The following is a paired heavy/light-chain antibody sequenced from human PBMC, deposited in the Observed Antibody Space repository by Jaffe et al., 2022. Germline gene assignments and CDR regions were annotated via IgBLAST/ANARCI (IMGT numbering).Light chain of an antibody. J-gene: IGKJ1*01. CDR3: QQYNNWPRT. Sequence: EIVMTQSPATLSVSPGERATLSCRASQSISSNLAWYQQKPGQAPRLLIYGASTRATGIPARFSGSGSGTEFTLTISSLQSEDFAVYYCQQYNNWPRTFGQGTKVEIK. V-gene: IGKV3-15*01. CDR1: QSISSN. CDR2: GAS.
Heavy chain of an antibody. J-gene: IGHJ3*02. Sequence: EVQLVESGGGLVKPGGSLRLSCAASGFTFNCYSMNWVRQAPGKGLEWVSSISSSSGTIFYADSVTGRFTISRDNAKNSLYLQMDSLRAEDTAVYYCASTLYCSGGCCSSYTFDIWGQGTMVTVSS. V-gene: IGHV3-21*01. CDR2: ISSSSGTI. CDR3: ASTLYCSGGCCSSYTFDI. CDR1: GFTFNCYS. D-gene: IGHD2-15*01.